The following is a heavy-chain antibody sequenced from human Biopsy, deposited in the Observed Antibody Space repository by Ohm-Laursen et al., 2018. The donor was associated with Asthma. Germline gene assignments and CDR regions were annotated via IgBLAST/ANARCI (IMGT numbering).Heavy chain of an antibody. D-gene: IGHD6-19*01. J-gene: IGHJ6*02. CDR3: ARCQVGYSSGWSLLLKKIYYSGMDV. Sequence: SVKVSCKAPGGTFSNFAISWVRQAPGQGLEWLGGIMTVFGTTNYAQKFQGRVTITADESTSTAYMEVTSLRSEDTAIYYCARCQVGYSSGWSLLLKKIYYSGMDVWGQGTAVTASS. CDR2: IMTVFGTT. V-gene: IGHV1-69*13. CDR1: GGTFSNFA.